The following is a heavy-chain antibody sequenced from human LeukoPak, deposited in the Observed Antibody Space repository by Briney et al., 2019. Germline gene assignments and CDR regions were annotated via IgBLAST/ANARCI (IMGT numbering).Heavy chain of an antibody. CDR3: ARETIREGHNRED. J-gene: IGHJ4*02. Sequence: ASVKVSCKASGGTFSSYAISWVRQAPGQGLEWMGRVIPILGTANYAQKFQGRVTITADLSTSTAYMDLRSLTSDDTAVYYCARETIREGHNREDWGQGTQVTVSS. D-gene: IGHD5-24*01. CDR2: VIPILGTA. CDR1: GGTFSSYA. V-gene: IGHV1-69*11.